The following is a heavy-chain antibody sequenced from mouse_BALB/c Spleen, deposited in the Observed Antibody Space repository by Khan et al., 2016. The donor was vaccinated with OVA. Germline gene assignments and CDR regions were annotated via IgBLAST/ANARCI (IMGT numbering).Heavy chain of an antibody. J-gene: IGHJ2*01. CDR2: ISYSGST. CDR3: ARAVRVKY. D-gene: IGHD2-1*01. V-gene: IGHV3-2*02. CDR1: GYSITSGYG. Sequence: VQLQQSGPGLVKPSQSLSLTCTVTGYSITSGYGWNWIRQFPGNKLEWMGYISYSGSTNYNPSLKSRISITRDTSKNQSFLQLNSVTTEDTATAYYARAVRVKYWGQGTTLTVSA.